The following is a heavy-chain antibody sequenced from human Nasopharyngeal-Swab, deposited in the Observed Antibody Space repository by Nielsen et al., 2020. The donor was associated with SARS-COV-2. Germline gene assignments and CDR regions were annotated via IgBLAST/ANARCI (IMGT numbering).Heavy chain of an antibody. Sequence: SCTVSGGSISSSSYYWGWIRQPPGKGLEWIGSIYYSGSTYYNPSLKSRVTISVDTSKNQFSLKLSSVTAADTAVYYCAAPWGSGTVAYFDYWGQGTLVTVSS. V-gene: IGHV4-39*01. J-gene: IGHJ4*02. CDR2: IYYSGST. CDR1: GGSISSSSYY. CDR3: AAPWGSGTVAYFDY. D-gene: IGHD3-16*01.